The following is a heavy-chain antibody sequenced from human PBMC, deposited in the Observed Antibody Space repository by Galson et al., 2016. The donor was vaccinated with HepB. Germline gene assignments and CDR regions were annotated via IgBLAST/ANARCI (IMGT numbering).Heavy chain of an antibody. CDR2: LSHRGNI. J-gene: IGHJ2*01. CDR3: ARRGDVYSYWYFDL. Sequence: ETLSLTCALYGGSLSGTNWGWFRQSPSKGLEWIAELSHRGNIHYNPSLKSRLTISIDTTKHHFSLSANSVTSADTAVYYCARRGDVYSYWYFDLWGRGTLVTVSS. V-gene: IGHV4-34*01. CDR1: GGSLSGTN. D-gene: IGHD5-24*01.